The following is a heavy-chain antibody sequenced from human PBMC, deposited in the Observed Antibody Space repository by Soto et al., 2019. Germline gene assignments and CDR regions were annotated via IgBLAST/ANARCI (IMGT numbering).Heavy chain of an antibody. CDR2: INTHNGNT. CDR1: GYTFTTYG. CDR3: ARDPTSLRFSGMDV. V-gene: IGHV1-18*01. J-gene: IGHJ6*02. D-gene: IGHD3-3*01. Sequence: ASVKVSCKASGYTFTTYGISWVRQAPGQGLEWMGWINTHNGNTNYAQNLQGWVTMTRDTSISTAYMELSRLRSDDTAVYYCARDPTSLRFSGMDVWGQGTTVTVSS.